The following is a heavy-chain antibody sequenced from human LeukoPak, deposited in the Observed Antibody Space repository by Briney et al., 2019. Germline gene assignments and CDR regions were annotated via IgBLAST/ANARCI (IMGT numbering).Heavy chain of an antibody. CDR2: IYTSGST. CDR3: ARVKGVDIVVVPAATEGTYWFDP. CDR1: GRSISSGSYY. Sequence: SETLSLTCTVSGRSISSGSYYWSWIRQPAGKGLEWIGRIYTSGSTNYHPSLKSRVTISVDTSKNQFSLKLSSVTAADTAVYYCARVKGVDIVVVPAATEGTYWFDPWGQGTLVTVSS. D-gene: IGHD2-2*01. V-gene: IGHV4-61*02. J-gene: IGHJ5*02.